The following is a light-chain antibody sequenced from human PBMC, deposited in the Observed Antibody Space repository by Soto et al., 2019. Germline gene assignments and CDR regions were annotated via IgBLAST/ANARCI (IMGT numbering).Light chain of an antibody. V-gene: IGKV3-15*01. CDR1: QLFSSN. CDR2: GVT. CDR3: QHYHSGHRIA. J-gene: IGKJ5*01. Sequence: EIVMMQSPATLSVSPGESVTLSCRASQLFSSNLAWYQHKPGQAPRLLIYGVTTRDTGVPDRFSGSASGTEFTLTISSLQSEDFAVYYCQHYHSGHRIAFGQGTRLEIK.